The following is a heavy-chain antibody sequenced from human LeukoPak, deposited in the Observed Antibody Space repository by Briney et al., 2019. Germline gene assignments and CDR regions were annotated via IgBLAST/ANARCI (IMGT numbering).Heavy chain of an antibody. V-gene: IGHV4-34*01. CDR3: ASSPRNYDFWSGYQNPPHLKTYYYGMDV. J-gene: IGHJ6*02. CDR2: ISHSGST. D-gene: IGHD3-3*01. Sequence: GSLRLSCEASGVTFSSYVMSWVRQPPGKGLEWIGEISHSGSTNYNPSLKSRVTISVDTSKNQFSLKLSSVTAADTAVYYCASSPRNYDFWSGYQNPPHLKTYYYGMDVWGQGTTVTVSS. CDR1: GVTFSSYV.